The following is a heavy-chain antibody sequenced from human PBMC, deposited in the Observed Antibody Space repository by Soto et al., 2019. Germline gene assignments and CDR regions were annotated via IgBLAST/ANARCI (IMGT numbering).Heavy chain of an antibody. CDR1: GYTFTSYG. CDR3: ARDRLGATGDC. CDR2: ISAYNANT. V-gene: IGHV1-18*01. Sequence: APVKVSCKASGYTFTSYGISWVRQAPGQGLEWMGWISAYNANTNYAQKLQGRVTMTTDTSTSTSYMELRSLRSDDTAVYFCARDRLGATGDCWGQGTLVTVSS. J-gene: IGHJ4*02. D-gene: IGHD1-26*01.